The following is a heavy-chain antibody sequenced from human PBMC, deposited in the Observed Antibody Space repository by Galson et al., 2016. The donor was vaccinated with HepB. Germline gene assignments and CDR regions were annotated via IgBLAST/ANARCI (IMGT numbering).Heavy chain of an antibody. CDR1: GGSISSNW. D-gene: IGHD6-19*01. CDR3: ARHIAVTGTRGFDY. CDR2: TYHSGTT. V-gene: IGHV4/OR15-8*02. J-gene: IGHJ4*02. Sequence: ETLSLTCTVSGGSISSNWWSWVRQPPGKGLDWIAETYHSGTTNFNPSLQSRVTISIDKSKNHVSLNLNSVTAADTAVYYCARHIAVTGTRGFDYWGQGLLVTVSS.